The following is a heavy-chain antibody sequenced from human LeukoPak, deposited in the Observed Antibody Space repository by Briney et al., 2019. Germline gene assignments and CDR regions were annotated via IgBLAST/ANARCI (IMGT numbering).Heavy chain of an antibody. CDR1: GGSISSSSYY. CDR2: IYYSGST. D-gene: IGHD2-15*01. CDR3: ASPGGSYYFDY. J-gene: IGHJ4*02. V-gene: IGHV4-39*01. Sequence: SETLPLTCTVSGGSISSSSYYWGWIRQPPGKGLEWIGSIYYSGSTYYNPSLKSRVTISVDTSKNQFSLKLSSVTAADTAVYYCASPGGSYYFDYWGQGTLVTVSS.